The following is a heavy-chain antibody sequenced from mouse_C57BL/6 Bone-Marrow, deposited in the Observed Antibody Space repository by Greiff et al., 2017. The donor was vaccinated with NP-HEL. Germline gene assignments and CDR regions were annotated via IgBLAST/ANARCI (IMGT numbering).Heavy chain of an antibody. CDR1: EYEFPSHD. Sequence: EVKLMESGGGLVQPGESLKLSCESNEYEFPSHDMSWVRKTPEKRLELVAAINSDGGSTYYPDTMERRFIISRDNTKKTLYLQMSSLRSEDTALYYCARHHYYGSSYDYAMDYWGKGTSVTVSS. V-gene: IGHV5-2*01. CDR2: INSDGGST. CDR3: ARHHYYGSSYDYAMDY. D-gene: IGHD1-1*01. J-gene: IGHJ4*01.